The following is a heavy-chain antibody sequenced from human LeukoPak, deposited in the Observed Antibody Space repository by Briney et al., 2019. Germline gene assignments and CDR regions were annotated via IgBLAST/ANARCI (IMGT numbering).Heavy chain of an antibody. CDR2: ISGSGGRT. Sequence: PGGSLRLSCAASGFTFSSYTMSWVRQAPGKGLEWVSVISGSGGRTYYADSVKGRFTISRDNSKNTLYLQMNSLRAEDTAIYYCAKNWRIFGVVIAQPFDYWGQGTLVIVSS. CDR1: GFTFSSYT. D-gene: IGHD3-3*01. CDR3: AKNWRIFGVVIAQPFDY. J-gene: IGHJ4*02. V-gene: IGHV3-23*01.